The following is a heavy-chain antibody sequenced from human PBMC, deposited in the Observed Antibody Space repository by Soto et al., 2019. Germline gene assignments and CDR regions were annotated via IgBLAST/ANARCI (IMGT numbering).Heavy chain of an antibody. D-gene: IGHD6-13*01. CDR3: ARALTSAAGLYFDY. V-gene: IGHV4-4*07. CDR2: IHTTENT. CDR1: GDSISSYY. J-gene: IGHJ4*02. Sequence: SETLSLTCTVSGDSISSYYWSWIRQPAGKGMEWIGRIHTTENTNYNPSLRSRVTMSVDTSNNQFSLKLTSLTAADTAVYYCARALTSAAGLYFDYWGQGTLVTVSS.